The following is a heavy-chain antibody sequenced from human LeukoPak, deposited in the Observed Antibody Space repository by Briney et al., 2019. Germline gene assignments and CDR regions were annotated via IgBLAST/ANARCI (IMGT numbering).Heavy chain of an antibody. CDR3: ATTLAYYYYGMDV. Sequence: GASVTVSCTASGGTFSSYAISWVRQAPGQGLEWMGGIIPIFGTANYAQKFQGRVTITADESTSTAYMELSSLRSEDTAVYYCATTLAYYYYGMDVWGQGTTVTVSS. CDR1: GGTFSSYA. J-gene: IGHJ6*02. V-gene: IGHV1-69*13. CDR2: IIPIFGTA.